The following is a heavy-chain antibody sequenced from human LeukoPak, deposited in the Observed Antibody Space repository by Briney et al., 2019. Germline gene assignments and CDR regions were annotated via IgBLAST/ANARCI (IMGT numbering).Heavy chain of an antibody. CDR3: ARYIWGSYPTFEDY. J-gene: IGHJ4*02. V-gene: IGHV4-59*01. CDR2: IYYSGST. D-gene: IGHD3-16*02. Sequence: SETLSLTCTVSGGSISSYYWSWIRQPPGKGLEWIGYIYYSGSTSYNPSLKSRVTISVDTSKNQFSLKLSSVTAADTAVYYCARYIWGSYPTFEDYWGQGTLVTVSS. CDR1: GGSISSYY.